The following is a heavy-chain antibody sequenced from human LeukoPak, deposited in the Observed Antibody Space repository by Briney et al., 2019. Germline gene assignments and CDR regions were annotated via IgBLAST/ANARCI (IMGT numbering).Heavy chain of an antibody. D-gene: IGHD3-3*01. V-gene: IGHV4-34*01. CDR2: INHSGST. CDR1: GGSFSGYY. Sequence: SETLSLTCAVYGGSFSGYYWSWIRQPPGKGLEWIGEINHSGSTNYNPSLKSRVTISVDTSKNQFSLKLSSVTAADTAVYHCARGLDYDFWSGYYKVPPYYYYYYGMDVWGQGTTVTVS. J-gene: IGHJ6*02. CDR3: ARGLDYDFWSGYYKVPPYYYYYYGMDV.